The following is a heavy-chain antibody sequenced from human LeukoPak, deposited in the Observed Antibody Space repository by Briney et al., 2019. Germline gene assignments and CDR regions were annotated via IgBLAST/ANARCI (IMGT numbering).Heavy chain of an antibody. D-gene: IGHD3-22*01. CDR1: GGTFSSYA. CDR3: ATDSMIVAKYAFDI. CDR2: IIPIFGTA. V-gene: IGHV1-69*13. Sequence: GASVKVSCKASGGTFSSYAISWVRQAPGRGLEWMGGIIPIFGTANYAQKFQGRVTITADESTSTAYMELSSLRSEDTAVYYCATDSMIVAKYAFDIWGQGTMVTVSS. J-gene: IGHJ3*02.